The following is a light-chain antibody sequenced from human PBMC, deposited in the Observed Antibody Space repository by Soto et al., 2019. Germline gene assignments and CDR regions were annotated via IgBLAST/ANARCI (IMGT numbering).Light chain of an antibody. Sequence: EIVLTQSQATLSWSPGERGTLSCRASQSVDSYLAWYQQKPGQAPRLLIYDASNRATGIPARFSGSGSGTDFTLTISSLEPEDFAVYYCQQRSNWPLYTFGQGTKLEIK. CDR1: QSVDSY. CDR2: DAS. J-gene: IGKJ2*01. CDR3: QQRSNWPLYT. V-gene: IGKV3-11*01.